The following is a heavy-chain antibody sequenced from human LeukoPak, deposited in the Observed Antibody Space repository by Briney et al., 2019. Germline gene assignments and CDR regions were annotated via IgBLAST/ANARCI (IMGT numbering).Heavy chain of an antibody. V-gene: IGHV5-51*01. D-gene: IGHD3-3*01. CDR3: ARQGIAYYDFWSGYSPFDY. CDR2: IYPGDSDT. Sequence: GESLKISCKGSGYSFTTYWIGWVRQMPGKGLEWMGIIYPGDSDTRYSPSFQGQVTISADKSISTAYLQWSSLKASDTAMYYCARQGIAYYDFWSGYSPFDYWGQGTLVTVSS. CDR1: GYSFTTYW. J-gene: IGHJ4*02.